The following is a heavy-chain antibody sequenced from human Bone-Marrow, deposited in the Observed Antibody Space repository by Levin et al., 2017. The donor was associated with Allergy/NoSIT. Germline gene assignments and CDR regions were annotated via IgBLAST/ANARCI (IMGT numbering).Heavy chain of an antibody. CDR2: VYYSGST. Sequence: SETLSLTCTVSGGSMRNYYWTWIRQSPGKGLEWIGYVYYSGSTKYNPSLRSRVTISVDTSKNQFSLKLDSVTPADTALYYCAGTTTGADYGDYDAGYHFGYWGQGTLVTVAS. V-gene: IGHV4-59*13. J-gene: IGHJ4*02. D-gene: IGHD4-17*01. CDR1: GGSMRNYY. CDR3: AGTTTGADYGDYDAGYHFGY.